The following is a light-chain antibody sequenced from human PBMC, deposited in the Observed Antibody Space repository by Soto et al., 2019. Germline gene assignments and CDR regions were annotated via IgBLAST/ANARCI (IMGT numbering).Light chain of an antibody. J-gene: IGKJ4*01. V-gene: IGKV3-15*01. Sequence: EIVMTRSPATLPVSPGERATLSCRASQSVSSNLAWYQQKPGQAPRFLIYGASTRATGIPARFSGSGSGTEFTLTISSLQSEDFAVYYCQQYDNWPLTFGGGTKVEIK. CDR1: QSVSSN. CDR3: QQYDNWPLT. CDR2: GAS.